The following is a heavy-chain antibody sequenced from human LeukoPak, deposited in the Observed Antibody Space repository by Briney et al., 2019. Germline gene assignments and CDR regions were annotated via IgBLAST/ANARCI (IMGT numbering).Heavy chain of an antibody. V-gene: IGHV4-4*07. CDR3: ARGHRRGDYIDRYNFYDY. Sequence: RTSETLSLTCAVSGASITPYYWTWIRQPAGKTLEWIGRIHTTGNTNHNSSLKSRVTMSLDTSNNQFSLKLASVTDADTAVYYCARGHRRGDYIDRYNFYDYWGQGILVTVSS. J-gene: IGHJ4*02. CDR2: IHTTGNT. D-gene: IGHD5-24*01. CDR1: GASITPYY.